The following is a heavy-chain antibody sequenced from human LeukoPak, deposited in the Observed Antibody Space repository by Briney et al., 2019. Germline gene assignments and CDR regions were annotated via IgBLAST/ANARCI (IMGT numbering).Heavy chain of an antibody. V-gene: IGHV4-31*03. Sequence: KPSETLSLTCTVSGGSIRSGGYFWSWIRQHPGKGLEWIGYIYYSGSTHYNPSLKSRVSISVDTSKNQFSLKLSSVTAADTAVYYCARVGNYYGSGSYYKGDAFDIWGQGTMVTVSS. D-gene: IGHD3-10*01. J-gene: IGHJ3*02. CDR1: GGSIRSGGYF. CDR2: IYYSGST. CDR3: ARVGNYYGSGSYYKGDAFDI.